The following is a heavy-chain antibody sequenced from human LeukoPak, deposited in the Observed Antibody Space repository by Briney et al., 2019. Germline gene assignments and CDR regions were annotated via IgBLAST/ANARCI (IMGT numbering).Heavy chain of an antibody. Sequence: GGSLRLSCAASGFTFSSYGMHWVRQAPGKGLEWVAFIRYVGSNKYYADSVKGRFTISRDNSKNTLYLQMNSLRAEDTAVYYCAKVTVAGYYYGMDVWGQGTTVTVSS. CDR2: IRYVGSNK. D-gene: IGHD6-19*01. J-gene: IGHJ6*02. CDR3: AKVTVAGYYYGMDV. CDR1: GFTFSSYG. V-gene: IGHV3-30*02.